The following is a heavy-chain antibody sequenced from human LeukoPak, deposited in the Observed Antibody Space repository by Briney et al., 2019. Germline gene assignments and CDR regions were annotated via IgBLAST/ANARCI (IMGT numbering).Heavy chain of an antibody. CDR2: IDWDDDK. V-gene: IGHV2-70*11. J-gene: IGHJ4*02. CDR1: GFSLSTSGMS. D-gene: IGHD3-16*02. CDR3: ARNIGATYGGVIVYDY. Sequence: VSGPALVKPTQTVTLTCTFSGFSLSTSGMSVSWIRQSPGKALDWLARIDWDDDKYYTTSLKTRLSISKDTSKNQVVLTMTNMDPVDTATYYCARNIGATYGGVIVYDYWGPGTLVIVSS.